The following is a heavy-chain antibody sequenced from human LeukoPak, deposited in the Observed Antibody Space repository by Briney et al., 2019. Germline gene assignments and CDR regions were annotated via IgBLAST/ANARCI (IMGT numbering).Heavy chain of an antibody. V-gene: IGHV1-69*06. Sequence: SVTVSFKASGGTFISYAISWVRQAPGQGLEWMGGIIPIFGTANYAQKFQGRVTITADKSTSTAYMELSSLRSEDTAVYYCARVVEMATMWYYFDYWGQGTLVTVSS. J-gene: IGHJ4*02. D-gene: IGHD5-24*01. CDR2: IIPIFGTA. CDR3: ARVVEMATMWYYFDY. CDR1: GGTFISYA.